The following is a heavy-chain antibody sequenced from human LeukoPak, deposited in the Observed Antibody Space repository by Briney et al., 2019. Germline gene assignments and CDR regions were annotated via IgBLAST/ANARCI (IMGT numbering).Heavy chain of an antibody. J-gene: IGHJ1*01. CDR3: ARQDGEGRGYFHH. Sequence: GGSLRLSCAASGFTFSTYSMNWVRQAPGKGLEWVSCISSSSNYINYADSVKGRFTISRDNAKNSLYLQMNTLRAEDTAVYYCARQDGEGRGYFHHWGQGTLVTVSS. V-gene: IGHV3-21*01. CDR1: GFTFSTYS. CDR2: ISSSSNYI. D-gene: IGHD4-17*01.